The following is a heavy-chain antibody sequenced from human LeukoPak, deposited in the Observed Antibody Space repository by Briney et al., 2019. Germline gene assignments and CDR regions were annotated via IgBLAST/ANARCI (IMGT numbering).Heavy chain of an antibody. J-gene: IGHJ6*03. CDR2: ISYDGSNK. CDR1: GFTFSSYA. D-gene: IGHD2-2*01. Sequence: GRSLRLSCAASGFTFSSYAMHWVRQAPGKGLEWVAVISYDGSNKYYADSVKGRFTISRDNSKNTLYLQMNSLRAEDTAVYYCAKIGGCSSTSCPYYYYYYMDVWGKGTTVTVSS. CDR3: AKIGGCSSTSCPYYYYYYMDV. V-gene: IGHV3-30-3*02.